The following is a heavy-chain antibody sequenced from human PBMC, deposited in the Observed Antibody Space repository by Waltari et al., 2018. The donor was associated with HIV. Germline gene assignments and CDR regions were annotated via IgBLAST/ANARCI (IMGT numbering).Heavy chain of an antibody. CDR1: GFTFSAYY. CDR3: ASDWSTGRLPHYYYYGMHF. J-gene: IGHJ6*04. D-gene: IGHD3-3*01. CDR2: NRRSGSTI. V-gene: IGHV3-11*01. Sequence: QVHLVQSGGGLVTPGGCLRLSCAASGFTFSAYYLSWFRQAPGKALEWVAYNRRSGSTIDYADSVKGRFTRSRDNSKNSVYLQMDSLRGEDTAVYYCASDWSTGRLPHYYYYGMHFWGEGTTVTVSS.